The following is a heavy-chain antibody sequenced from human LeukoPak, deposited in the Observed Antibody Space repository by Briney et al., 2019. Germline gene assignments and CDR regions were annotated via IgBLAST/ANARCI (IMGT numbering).Heavy chain of an antibody. Sequence: KPGGSLRLSCAASGFTFSSYSMNWVRQAPGKGLEWVSFISGSSSYIYYADSVKGRFTISRDNAKNSLYLQMNSPRAEDTAVYYCATRAYSGYDGYFDYWGQGTLVTVSS. CDR3: ATRAYSGYDGYFDY. V-gene: IGHV3-21*01. J-gene: IGHJ4*02. D-gene: IGHD5-12*01. CDR1: GFTFSSYS. CDR2: ISGSSSYI.